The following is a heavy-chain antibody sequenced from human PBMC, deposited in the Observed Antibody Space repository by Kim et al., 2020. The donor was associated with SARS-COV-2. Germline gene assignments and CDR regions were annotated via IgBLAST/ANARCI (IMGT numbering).Heavy chain of an antibody. CDR3: ARGGAYAFDI. V-gene: IGHV6-1*01. J-gene: IGHJ3*02. Sequence: SQTLSLTCAISRDSVSNNRAGWHWIRQSPSRGLEWLGRTYYRSKWSNDYAVSVKSRMTFNPDTSKNQFSLQLNSVTPEDTAVYYCARGGAYAFDIWGQGTMVTVSS. CDR2: TYYRSKWSN. CDR1: RDSVSNNRAG. D-gene: IGHD2-15*01.